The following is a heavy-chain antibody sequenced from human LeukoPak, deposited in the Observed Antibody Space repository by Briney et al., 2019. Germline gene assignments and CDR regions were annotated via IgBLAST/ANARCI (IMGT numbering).Heavy chain of an antibody. CDR1: GGSISSSSYY. J-gene: IGHJ4*02. D-gene: IGHD2-8*02. V-gene: IGHV4-39*07. CDR2: IYYSGST. Sequence: PSETLSLTCTVSGGSISSSSYYWGWNRQPPGKGLEWIGSIYYSGSTYYNPSLKSRVTISVDTSKNQFSLKLSSVTAADTAVYYCAREVGGVRDFDYWGQGILVTVSS. CDR3: AREVGGVRDFDY.